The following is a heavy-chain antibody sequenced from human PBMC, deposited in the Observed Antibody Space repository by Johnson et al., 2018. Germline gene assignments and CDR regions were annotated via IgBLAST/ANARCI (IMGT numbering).Heavy chain of an antibody. J-gene: IGHJ3*02. D-gene: IGHD3-22*01. V-gene: IGHV3-23*01. Sequence: EVQLLESGGGLVHPGGSLRLSCAASGFAFSSYAMSWVRQAPGKGLDWVSGISGSSDSTYYADSMRGRFTISRYNSKHTLYLQMRSLRAEDTAVYYCAKDRFHGPQYDSSGYYMVAFDIWGQGTMVTVSS. CDR2: ISGSSDST. CDR1: GFAFSSYA. CDR3: AKDRFHGPQYDSSGYYMVAFDI.